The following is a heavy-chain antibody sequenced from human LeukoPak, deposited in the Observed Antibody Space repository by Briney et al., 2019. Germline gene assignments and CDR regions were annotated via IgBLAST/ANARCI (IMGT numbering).Heavy chain of an antibody. D-gene: IGHD6-6*01. CDR3: ARSKGPTYSSSSGADY. CDR1: GGSFSGYY. V-gene: IGHV4-34*01. Sequence: KPSETLSLTCAVYGGSFSGYYWSWIRQPPGKGLEWIGEINHSGSTNYNPSLKSRVTISVGTSKNQFSLKLSSVTAADTAVYYCARSKGPTYSSSSGADYWGQGTLVTVSS. J-gene: IGHJ4*02. CDR2: INHSGST.